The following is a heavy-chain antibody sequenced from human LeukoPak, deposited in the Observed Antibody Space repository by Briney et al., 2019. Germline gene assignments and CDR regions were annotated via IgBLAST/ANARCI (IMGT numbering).Heavy chain of an antibody. CDR3: AKTFNREYSGNDRDY. J-gene: IGHJ4*02. Sequence: PGGSLRLSCAGSGFTFSDYNLSWIRQAPGKGLQWLSHISNSGSTTSYADSVRGRFTVSRDNAKNSLYLQMNSLRAEDTAVYYCAKTFNREYSGNDRDYWGQGTLVTVSS. CDR1: GFTFSDYN. CDR2: ISNSGSTT. D-gene: IGHD5-12*01. V-gene: IGHV3-11*04.